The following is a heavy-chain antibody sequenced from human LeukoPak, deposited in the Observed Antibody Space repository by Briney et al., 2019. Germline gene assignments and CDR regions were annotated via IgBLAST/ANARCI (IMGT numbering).Heavy chain of an antibody. Sequence: PGRSLRLSCTASGFTFGDYAMSWVRQAPGKGLEWVSSMSGSGGSTYYADSVKGRFTISRDNSKNTLYLQMNNLRAEDTALYYCAKNQGQWLVPVDYWGQGTLVTVSS. J-gene: IGHJ4*02. V-gene: IGHV3-23*01. CDR2: MSGSGGST. D-gene: IGHD6-19*01. CDR3: AKNQGQWLVPVDY. CDR1: GFTFGDYA.